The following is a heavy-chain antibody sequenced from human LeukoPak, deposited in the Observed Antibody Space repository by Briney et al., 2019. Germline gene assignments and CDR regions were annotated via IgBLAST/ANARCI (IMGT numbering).Heavy chain of an antibody. CDR1: GFTFDDYS. CDR2: ITWDGGST. CDR3: AKGGRNYFDY. D-gene: IGHD1-26*01. Sequence: PGGSLRLSCAAFGFTFDDYSMHWVRQPPGKGLEWVSLITWDGGSTYYADSVKGRFTISRDNSKNSLYLQMNSLRPEDTALYYCAKGGRNYFDYWGQGTLVTVSS. J-gene: IGHJ4*02. V-gene: IGHV3-43D*04.